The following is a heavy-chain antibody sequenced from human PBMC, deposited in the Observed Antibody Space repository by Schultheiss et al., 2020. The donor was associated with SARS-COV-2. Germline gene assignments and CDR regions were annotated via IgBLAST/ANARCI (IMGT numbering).Heavy chain of an antibody. Sequence: SETLSLTCTVSGGSISSGSYYWSWIRQPAGKGLEWIGEINHSGSTNYNPSLKSRVTISVDTSKNQFSLKLSSVTAADTAVYYCARESTIFGVVIMGGPGWFDPWGQGTLVTVSS. CDR1: GGSISSGSYY. CDR3: ARESTIFGVVIMGGPGWFDP. V-gene: IGHV4-61*09. D-gene: IGHD3-3*01. J-gene: IGHJ5*02. CDR2: INHSGST.